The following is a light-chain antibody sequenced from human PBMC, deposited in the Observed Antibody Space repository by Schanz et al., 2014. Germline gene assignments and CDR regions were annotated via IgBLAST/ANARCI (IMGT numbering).Light chain of an antibody. CDR3: CSYAGGTTLV. CDR2: DVT. Sequence: QSALTQPPSASGSPGQSVTISCTGTSSDVGGYNYVAWYQQHPGKAPKLMISDVTRRPSGVPDRFSGSKSGNTASLTVSGVQAEDEADYYCCSYAGGTTLVFGGGTKLTVL. CDR1: SSDVGGYNY. J-gene: IGLJ2*01. V-gene: IGLV2-8*01.